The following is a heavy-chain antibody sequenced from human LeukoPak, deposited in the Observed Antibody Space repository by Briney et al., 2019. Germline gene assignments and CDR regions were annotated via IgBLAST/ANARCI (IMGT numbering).Heavy chain of an antibody. J-gene: IGHJ4*02. V-gene: IGHV4-34*01. Sequence: SETLSLTCAVYGGSFSGYYWTWIRQSPGKGLEWIGEINHSGNTNYSPSLKSRVTISVDKSKNQFSLKLSSVTAADTAVYYCARVGRGIAAAGTFDYWGQGTLVTVSS. CDR2: INHSGNT. D-gene: IGHD6-13*01. CDR3: ARVGRGIAAAGTFDY. CDR1: GGSFSGYY.